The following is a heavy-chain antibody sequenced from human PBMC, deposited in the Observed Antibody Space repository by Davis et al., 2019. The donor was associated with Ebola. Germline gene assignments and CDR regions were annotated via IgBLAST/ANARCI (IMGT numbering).Heavy chain of an antibody. V-gene: IGHV3-23*01. D-gene: IGHD4-17*01. CDR2: VTASGGHT. Sequence: GGSLRLSCATSGFTFTHYAMTWYRQAPGQGLQWVASVTASGGHTFYADSVKGRFTISRDNSKNTLYLQMNSLRAEDTAIYYCAKSDYGDYYYYMDVWGKGTTVTVSS. J-gene: IGHJ6*03. CDR3: AKSDYGDYYYYMDV. CDR1: GFTFTHYA.